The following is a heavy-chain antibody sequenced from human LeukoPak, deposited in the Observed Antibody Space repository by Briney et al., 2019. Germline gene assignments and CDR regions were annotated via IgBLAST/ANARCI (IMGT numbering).Heavy chain of an antibody. Sequence: ASVKVSCKASGYTFTGYYMYWVRQPPGQGLGWVGWINPNSGGTNYAQKFQGRVTMTSDTSISTDYMELSRLRSDDTAVYYCAREVGSSSSAFDYWGQGTLVTVSS. J-gene: IGHJ4*02. D-gene: IGHD6-6*01. V-gene: IGHV1-2*02. CDR3: AREVGSSSSAFDY. CDR1: GYTFTGYY. CDR2: INPNSGGT.